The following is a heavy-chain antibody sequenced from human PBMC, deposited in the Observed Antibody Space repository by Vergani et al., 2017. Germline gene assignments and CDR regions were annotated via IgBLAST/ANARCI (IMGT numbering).Heavy chain of an antibody. Sequence: EVPLVQSGAEVKKPGESRKISCKGSGYSFTSYWNGWVRQMPGKGLEWMGIIYPVDSDTRYRPSFQGQVTISAVKSISTAYLQWGSLKASDTAMYYCAGGGYCTNGVVYRNRCDYWGQGTLVTVSS. J-gene: IGHJ4*02. CDR3: AGGGYCTNGVVYRNRCDY. V-gene: IGHV5-51*03. D-gene: IGHD2-8*01. CDR1: GYSFTSYW. CDR2: IYPVDSDT.